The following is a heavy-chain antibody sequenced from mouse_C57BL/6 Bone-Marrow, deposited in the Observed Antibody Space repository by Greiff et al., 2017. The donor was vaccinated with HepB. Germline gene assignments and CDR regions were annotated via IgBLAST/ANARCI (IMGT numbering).Heavy chain of an antibody. CDR3: ARWNYCSSH. J-gene: IGHJ2*01. CDR2: INPGSGGT. V-gene: IGHV1-54*01. D-gene: IGHD1-1*01. Sequence: VKLMESGAELVRPGTSVKVSCKASGYAFTNYLIEWVKQRPGQGLEWIGVINPGSGGTNYNEKFKGKATLTADKSSSTAYMQLSSLTSEDSAVYFCARWNYCSSHWGQGTTLTVSS. CDR1: GYAFTNYL.